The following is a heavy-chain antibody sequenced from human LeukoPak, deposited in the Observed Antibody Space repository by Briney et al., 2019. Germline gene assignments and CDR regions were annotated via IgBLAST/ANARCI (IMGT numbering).Heavy chain of an antibody. CDR2: ISSSGSTI. CDR3: ARDNTGGYSYGRYFEY. CDR1: GFTFSSYE. Sequence: GGSLRLSCAASGFTFSSYEMNWVRQAPGKGLEWVSYISSSGSTIYYADSVKGRFTISRDNAKNSLYLQMNSLRAEDTAVYYCARDNTGGYSYGRYFEYWGQGTLVAVSS. D-gene: IGHD5-18*01. V-gene: IGHV3-48*03. J-gene: IGHJ4*02.